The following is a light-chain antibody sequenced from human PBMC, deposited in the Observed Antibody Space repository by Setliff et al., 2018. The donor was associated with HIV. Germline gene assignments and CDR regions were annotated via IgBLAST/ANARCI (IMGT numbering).Light chain of an antibody. CDR2: INN. CDR3: CSYAGDSTYV. J-gene: IGLJ1*01. Sequence: QSVLTQPPSASGTPGQRVTISCSGSSSNIGSNTVNWYQQFPGTAPKLLMYINNQRPSGVPDRFSGSKSGTSASLAISGLQSKDEADYYCCSYAGDSTYVFGPGTKVTVL. CDR1: SSNIGSNT. V-gene: IGLV1-44*01.